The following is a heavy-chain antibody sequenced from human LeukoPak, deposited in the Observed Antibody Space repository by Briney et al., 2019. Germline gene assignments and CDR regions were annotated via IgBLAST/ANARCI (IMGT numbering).Heavy chain of an antibody. J-gene: IGHJ3*02. CDR2: INPNSGGT. Sequence: ASVKVSCKASGYTFTGYYMHWVRQAPGQGLEWMGWINPNSGGTNYAQKFQGRVTMTRDTSISTAYMELSRLRSDDTAVYYCARLYSSSWYEGAGAFDIWGQGTMVTVSS. D-gene: IGHD6-13*01. CDR3: ARLYSSSWYEGAGAFDI. CDR1: GYTFTGYY. V-gene: IGHV1-2*02.